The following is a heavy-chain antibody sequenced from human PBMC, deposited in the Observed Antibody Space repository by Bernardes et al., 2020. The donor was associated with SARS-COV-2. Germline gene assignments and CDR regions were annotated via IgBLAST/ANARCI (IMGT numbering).Heavy chain of an antibody. V-gene: IGHV3-48*01. Sequence: GGSLRLSCAASGFTFSSYSMNWVRQAPGKGLEWVSYISSSSSTIYYADSVKGRVTISRDNVKNSLYLQMNSLRAEDTAVYYCARDLLSRLSHYYYYYGMDVWGQGTTVTVSS. CDR1: GFTFSSYS. CDR3: ARDLLSRLSHYYYYYGMDV. CDR2: ISSSSSTI. D-gene: IGHD3-16*02. J-gene: IGHJ6*02.